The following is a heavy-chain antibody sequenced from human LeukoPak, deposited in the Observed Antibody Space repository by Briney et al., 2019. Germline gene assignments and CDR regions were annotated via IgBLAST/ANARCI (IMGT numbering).Heavy chain of an antibody. Sequence: GASVKVSCKASGYSYPSYGVSWVRQAPGQGLEWMGWISGYNGNTNYEQKYQGRVTLTTDTSTSTAYMELSRLRSGDTAVYYCARVDSRLYSSSQSPFDYWGQGTLVTVSS. CDR3: ARVDSRLYSSSQSPFDY. J-gene: IGHJ4*02. V-gene: IGHV1-18*01. CDR1: GYSYPSYG. D-gene: IGHD6-13*01. CDR2: ISGYNGNT.